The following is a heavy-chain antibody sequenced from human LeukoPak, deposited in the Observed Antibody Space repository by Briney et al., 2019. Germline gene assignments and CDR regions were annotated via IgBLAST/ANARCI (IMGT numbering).Heavy chain of an antibody. CDR2: ISAYNGNT. Sequence: ASVKASCKASGYTFTSYGISWVRQAPGQGLEWMGWISAYNGNTNYAQKLQGRVTMTTDTSTSTAYMELRSLRSDDTAVYYCARDHRAISFEAGNWFDPWGQGTLVTVSS. J-gene: IGHJ5*02. CDR3: ARDHRAISFEAGNWFDP. V-gene: IGHV1-18*01. CDR1: GYTFTSYG. D-gene: IGHD3-3*02.